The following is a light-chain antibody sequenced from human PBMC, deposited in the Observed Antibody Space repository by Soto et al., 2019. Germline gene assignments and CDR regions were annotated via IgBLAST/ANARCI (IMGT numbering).Light chain of an antibody. V-gene: IGLV7-43*01. CDR3: LLYYGGQLGV. J-gene: IGLJ2*01. Sequence: QTVVTQEPSLTVSPGGTVTLTCATSSGAVTSGNYPNWFQQKPGQAPRALIYSTNHKYSWTPARFSGSLLGGKAALTLSGVQPEDEADYYCLLYYGGQLGVFGGGTKVTVL. CDR1: SGAVTSGNY. CDR2: STN.